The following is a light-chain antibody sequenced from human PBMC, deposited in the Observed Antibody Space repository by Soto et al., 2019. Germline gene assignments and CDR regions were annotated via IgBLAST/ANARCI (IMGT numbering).Light chain of an antibody. CDR3: AAWVVSLHAVV. CDR1: SSNIGSNT. J-gene: IGLJ2*01. Sequence: QSVLTQPPSASGTPGQRVTISCSGSSSNIGSNTVNWYQQLPGTAPKLLIYINNQRPSGVPARFSGSKSGTSASLAISGLQVEDEADYYCAAWVVSLHAVVLGGGPKLTVL. CDR2: INN. V-gene: IGLV1-44*01.